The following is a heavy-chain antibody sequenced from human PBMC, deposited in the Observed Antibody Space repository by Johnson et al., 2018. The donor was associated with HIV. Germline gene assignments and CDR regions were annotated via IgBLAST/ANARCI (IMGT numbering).Heavy chain of an antibody. CDR1: GFTFSDYY. D-gene: IGHD3-3*01. CDR3: ARDLRQFLEWSTTFDI. V-gene: IGHV3-11*04. Sequence: VQLMESGGGLVKPGGSLRLSCAASGFTFSDYYMSWIRQAPGKGLEWVSYISSSGSTIYYADSVKGRFTISRDNVKNMLYLQMNSLRPEDTAVYYCARDLRQFLEWSTTFDIWGQGTMVTVSS. J-gene: IGHJ3*02. CDR2: ISSSGSTI.